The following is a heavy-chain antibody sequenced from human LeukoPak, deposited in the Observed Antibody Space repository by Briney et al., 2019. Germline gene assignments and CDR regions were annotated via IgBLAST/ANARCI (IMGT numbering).Heavy chain of an antibody. V-gene: IGHV1-69*04. CDR1: GGTFSSYA. CDR3: ASGMITFGGARYSDY. Sequence: APVKVSCKASGGTFSSYAISWVRQAPGQGLEWMGRIIPILGIANYAQKFQGRVTITADKSTSTAYMELSSLRSEDTAVYYCASGMITFGGARYSDYWGQGTLVTVSS. CDR2: IIPILGIA. D-gene: IGHD3-16*01. J-gene: IGHJ4*02.